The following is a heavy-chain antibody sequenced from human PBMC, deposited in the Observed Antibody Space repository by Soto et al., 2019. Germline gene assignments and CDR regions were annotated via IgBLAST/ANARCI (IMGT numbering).Heavy chain of an antibody. V-gene: IGHV1-58*01. J-gene: IGHJ6*02. Sequence: GASVKVSCKASGFTFTSSAVQWVRQARGQRLEWIGWIVVGSGNTNYAQKFQERVTITRGMSTSTAYMELSSRRSEDTAVYYCAAALPITMVRGVRLSYYYGRDVWGQGTTVTVSS. CDR2: IVVGSGNT. CDR1: GFTFTSSA. CDR3: AAALPITMVRGVRLSYYYGRDV. D-gene: IGHD3-10*01.